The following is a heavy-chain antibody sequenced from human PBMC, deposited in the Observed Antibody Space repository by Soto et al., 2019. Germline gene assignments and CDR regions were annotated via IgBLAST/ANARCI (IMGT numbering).Heavy chain of an antibody. CDR2: ISSSSSYI. Sequence: EVQLVESGGGLVKPGGSLRLSCAASGFTFSSYSMNWVRQAPGKGLEWVSSISSSSSYIYYADSVKGRFTISRDNAKNSLYLQMNSLRAVDTAVYYCARNLYYYGDYSGYWGQGTLVTVSS. D-gene: IGHD3-10*01. CDR3: ARNLYYYGDYSGY. CDR1: GFTFSSYS. V-gene: IGHV3-21*01. J-gene: IGHJ4*02.